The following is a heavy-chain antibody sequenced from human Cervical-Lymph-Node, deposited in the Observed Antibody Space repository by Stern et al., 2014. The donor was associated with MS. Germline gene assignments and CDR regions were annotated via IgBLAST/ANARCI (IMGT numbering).Heavy chain of an antibody. CDR2: ISYDGNSK. CDR1: GVTFSSYT. V-gene: IGHV3-30-3*01. CDR3: ARDGRSV. Sequence: VQLVESGGGVVQPGRSLRLSCAASGVTFSSYTMHWVRQAPGQGLEWVAVISYDGNSKFYADSVKGRFTISRDNSKNTLFLQMNSLRTEDTAVYYCARDGRSVWGQGTLVTVSS. J-gene: IGHJ4*02.